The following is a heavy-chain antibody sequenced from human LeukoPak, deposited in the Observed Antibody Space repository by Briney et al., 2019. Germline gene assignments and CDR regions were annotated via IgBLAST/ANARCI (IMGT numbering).Heavy chain of an antibody. Sequence: PGGCLRLSCLPSGFTSSSYAMHWVRQAPGEGLEYVSAISSNGGSTYNADSVKGRFTISRDNSKNTLYLQMSSLRAEDTAVYYCLKDYDIVGWNWFDPWGQGTLVTVSS. CDR3: LKDYDIVGWNWFDP. CDR2: ISSNGGST. D-gene: IGHD2-21*01. CDR1: GFTSSSYA. J-gene: IGHJ5*02. V-gene: IGHV3-64D*06.